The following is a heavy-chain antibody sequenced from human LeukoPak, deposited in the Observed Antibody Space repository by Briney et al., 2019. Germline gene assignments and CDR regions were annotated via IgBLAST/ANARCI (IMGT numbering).Heavy chain of an antibody. CDR1: GFTFSSYA. V-gene: IGHV3-23*01. CDR2: ISGSGGST. CDR3: AKGGCSSTSCPSPDFDY. D-gene: IGHD2-2*01. Sequence: GGSLRLSCAASGFTFSSYAMSWVHQAPGKGLEWVSAISGSGGSTYYADSVKGRFTISRDNSKNTLYLQMNSLRAEDTAVYYCAKGGCSSTSCPSPDFDYWGQGTLVTVSS. J-gene: IGHJ4*02.